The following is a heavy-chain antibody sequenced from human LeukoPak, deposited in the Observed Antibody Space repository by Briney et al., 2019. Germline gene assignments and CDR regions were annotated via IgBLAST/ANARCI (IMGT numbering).Heavy chain of an antibody. V-gene: IGHV3-15*01. CDR2: IKGKTDGGTT. Sequence: GGSLRLSCAASGLTFSNAWMSWVCQAPGKGLEWVGHIKGKTDGGTTDYAAPVKGGFTISRDDSKNTQYLQMNSLKTEDTAVYYCTTYYYDSTSDFGFWGQGTLVTVSS. CDR1: GLTFSNAW. J-gene: IGHJ4*02. CDR3: TTYYYDSTSDFGF. D-gene: IGHD3-22*01.